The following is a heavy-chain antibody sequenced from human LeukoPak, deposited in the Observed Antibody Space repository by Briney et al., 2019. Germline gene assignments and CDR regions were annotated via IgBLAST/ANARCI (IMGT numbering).Heavy chain of an antibody. Sequence: ASVKVSCKASGYTFTGYYMHWVRQAPGQGLEWMGWINPNSGGTNYAQKFQGRVTMTRDTSISTAYMELSRLRSDDTAVYYCAGPGSGSYLDAFDIWGQGTMVTVSS. CDR3: AGPGSGSYLDAFDI. CDR1: GYTFTGYY. CDR2: INPNSGGT. J-gene: IGHJ3*02. V-gene: IGHV1-2*02. D-gene: IGHD1-26*01.